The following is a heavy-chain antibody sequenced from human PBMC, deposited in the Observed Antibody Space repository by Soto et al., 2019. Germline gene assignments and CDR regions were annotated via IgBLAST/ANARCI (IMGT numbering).Heavy chain of an antibody. J-gene: IGHJ4*02. CDR2: IYYSGGT. D-gene: IGHD6-19*01. V-gene: IGHV4-59*01. Sequence: QVQLQESGPGLVRPSETLSLTCTVSGGSISSYYWSWIRQPPGKGLEWIGYIYYSGGTNYNPSLKRRVAISVDPSKNQFSLRLSSVTAAGTAVYYCARVSSSGWYPFDYWGQGTLVTVSS. CDR3: ARVSSSGWYPFDY. CDR1: GGSISSYY.